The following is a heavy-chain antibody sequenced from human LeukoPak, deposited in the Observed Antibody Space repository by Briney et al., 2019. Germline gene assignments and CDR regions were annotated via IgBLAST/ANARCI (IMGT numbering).Heavy chain of an antibody. V-gene: IGHV3-49*04. CDR2: IRSKAYGGTT. CDR1: GFTFGDYA. J-gene: IGHJ3*02. D-gene: IGHD3-10*01. Sequence: GRSLRLSCTASGFTFGDYAMSWVRQAPGKGLEWVGFIRSKAYGGTTEYAASVKGRFTISRDDSKSIAYLQMNSLKTEDTAVYYCTSFYYSGSGSYYNVYGAFDIWGQGTMVTVSS. CDR3: TSFYYSGSGSYYNVYGAFDI.